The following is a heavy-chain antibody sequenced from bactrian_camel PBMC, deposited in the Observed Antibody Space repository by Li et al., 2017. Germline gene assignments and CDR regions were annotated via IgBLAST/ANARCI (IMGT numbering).Heavy chain of an antibody. CDR1: GYTYNINC. V-gene: IGHV3S54*01. Sequence: VQLVESGGGSVQAGGSLRLSCVYSGYTYNINCMGWFRQAPGKERERVASISTSGSSTWHSDSVKGRFTISRDNAKSMLYLQLNSLKPEDTAMYYCAADYRRVCTGVAVPSFNYWGQGTQVTVS. CDR2: ISTSGSST. D-gene: IGHD5*01. CDR3: AADYRRVCTGVAVPSFNY. J-gene: IGHJ4*01.